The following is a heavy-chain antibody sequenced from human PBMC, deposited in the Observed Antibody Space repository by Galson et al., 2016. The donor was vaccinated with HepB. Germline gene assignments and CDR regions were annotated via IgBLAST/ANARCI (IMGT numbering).Heavy chain of an antibody. CDR3: ARASISHFDF. Sequence: SLRLSCAASDFTVNSHYLTWVRQAPGKGLEWVSIIFSGGSTFYADSVKGRFTISRDDSKNTLYLQMDNLRDEDTAVYFCARASISHFDFWGQGILVTVSS. V-gene: IGHV3-53*01. J-gene: IGHJ4*02. CDR2: IFSGGST. CDR1: DFTVNSHY.